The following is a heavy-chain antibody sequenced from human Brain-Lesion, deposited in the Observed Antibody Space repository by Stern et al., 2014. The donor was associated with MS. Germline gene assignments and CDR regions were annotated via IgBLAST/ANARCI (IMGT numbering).Heavy chain of an antibody. V-gene: IGHV4-39*01. Sequence: QLQLQESGPGLVKPSETLSLTCTVSGGSISSSTYYWAWIRQPPGKGLERIGDIYSCGFTYYNPSLKSRVTISVDMSKNQFSLKLSSVTAADTAIYYCARHDSVPRPSQLYSARDRGPGYFDYWGQGTLVTVSS. CDR1: GGSISSSTYY. CDR3: ARHDSVPRPSQLYSARDRGPGYFDY. D-gene: IGHD1-26*01. J-gene: IGHJ4*02. CDR2: IYSCGFT.